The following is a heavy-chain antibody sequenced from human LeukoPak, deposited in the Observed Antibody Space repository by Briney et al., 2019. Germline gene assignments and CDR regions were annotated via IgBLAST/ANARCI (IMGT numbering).Heavy chain of an antibody. CDR2: INHSGST. V-gene: IGHV4-34*01. CDR1: GGSFSGYY. D-gene: IGHD1-14*01. CDR3: AREPISKADAFDI. J-gene: IGHJ3*02. Sequence: SETLSLTCAVYGGSFSGYYWSWIRQPPGKGLEWIGEINHSGSTNYNPSLKSRVTISVDTSKNQFSLSLTSVAAADTAVYYCAREPISKADAFDIWGQGTMVTVSS.